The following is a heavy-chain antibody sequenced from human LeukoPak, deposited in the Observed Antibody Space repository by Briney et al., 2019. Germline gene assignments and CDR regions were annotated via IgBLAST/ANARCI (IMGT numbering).Heavy chain of an antibody. CDR2: ISSSGSTI. Sequence: GGSLRLSCAASGFTFSSYYMSWIRQAPGKGLEWVSYISSSGSTIYYADSVKGRFTLSRDNAKNSLYLQMSSLRAEDTAVYYCARDGVGYSSSGLFDYWGQGTLVTVSS. J-gene: IGHJ4*02. V-gene: IGHV3-11*04. D-gene: IGHD6-6*01. CDR1: GFTFSSYY. CDR3: ARDGVGYSSSGLFDY.